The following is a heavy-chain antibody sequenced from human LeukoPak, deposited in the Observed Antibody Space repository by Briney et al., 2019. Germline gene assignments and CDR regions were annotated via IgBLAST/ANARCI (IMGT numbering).Heavy chain of an antibody. CDR3: AEQRGWDRFDY. CDR2: ISGSGGST. J-gene: IGHJ4*02. CDR1: GFTFSSYG. D-gene: IGHD6-25*01. V-gene: IGHV3-23*01. Sequence: PGGSLRLSCAASGFTFSSYGMHWVRQAPGKGLEWVSAISGSGGSTYYTDSVKGRFTISRDNSKNTLYLQMNSLRAEDTAVYYCAEQRGWDRFDYWGQGALVTVSS.